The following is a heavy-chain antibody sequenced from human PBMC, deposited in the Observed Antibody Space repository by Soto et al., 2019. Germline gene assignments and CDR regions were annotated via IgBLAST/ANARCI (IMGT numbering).Heavy chain of an antibody. J-gene: IGHJ6*02. V-gene: IGHV1-2*04. CDR3: AREGAATANYGMDV. CDR2: VNPNSGGT. Sequence: SVKVSCKASGYTFTDYYIHWVRQAPGQGLEWMGWVNPNSGGTNYAQKFQGWVTMTRDTSVSTVYMELSSLKSDDMAVYYCAREGAATANYGMDVWGQGTTVTVSS. D-gene: IGHD2-15*01. CDR1: GYTFTDYY.